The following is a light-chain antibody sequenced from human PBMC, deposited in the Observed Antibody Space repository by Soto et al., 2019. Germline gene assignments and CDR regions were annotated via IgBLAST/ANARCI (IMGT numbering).Light chain of an antibody. CDR1: SSDVGGYNY. J-gene: IGLJ1*01. CDR2: RVS. CDR3: TSSTIDSRYV. V-gene: IGLV2-14*03. Sequence: QSALTQPRSVSGSPGQPVSISCTGTSSDVGGYNYVSWYQQHPGKAPKLLIDRVSNRPSGVSNRFSGSKSVYTASLTISGLQTEDEADYFCTSSTIDSRYVFGTGTKLTVL.